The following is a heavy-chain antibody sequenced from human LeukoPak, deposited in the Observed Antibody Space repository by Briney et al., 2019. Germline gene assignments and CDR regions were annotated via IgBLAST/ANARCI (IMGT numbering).Heavy chain of an antibody. D-gene: IGHD3-10*01. Sequence: PGRSLRLSCAASGFTFNNYVMSWVRQAPGKGLEWVSGIDYSGGNTNYADSVLGRFTVSRDNSKNTLYLQMNSLRAEDTAVYYCVATRVCGGVLLRPNCLYFENWGQGTLVSVSS. CDR2: IDYSGGNT. CDR1: GFTFNNYV. J-gene: IGHJ4*02. V-gene: IGHV3-23*01. CDR3: VATRVCGGVLLRPNCLYFEN.